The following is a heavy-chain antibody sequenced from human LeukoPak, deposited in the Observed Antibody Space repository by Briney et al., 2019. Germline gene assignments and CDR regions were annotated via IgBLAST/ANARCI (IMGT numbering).Heavy chain of an antibody. Sequence: PSETLSLTCTVSGGSISSTLHYWAWIRQPPGKGLEWFGSVFYVGSAHYNPSLKSRVTISVDTSKNQFSLKMSSVTAADTAVYYCARGIAARYWGQGTLVTVSS. J-gene: IGHJ4*02. CDR3: ARGIAARY. V-gene: IGHV4-39*07. CDR1: GGSISSTLHY. CDR2: VFYVGSA. D-gene: IGHD6-6*01.